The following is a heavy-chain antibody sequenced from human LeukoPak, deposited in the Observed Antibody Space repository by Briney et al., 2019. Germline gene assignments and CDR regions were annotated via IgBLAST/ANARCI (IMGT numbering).Heavy chain of an antibody. D-gene: IGHD3-22*01. Sequence: GGSLRLSCAASGFTFSSYGMHWVRQAPGKGLEWVAVIWYDGSNKYYADSVKGRFTISRDNSKNTLYLQMNNVRAEDTAIYYCAKHSSGYYKGVIGYWGQGTLVTVSS. CDR3: AKHSSGYYKGVIGY. V-gene: IGHV3-33*06. CDR2: IWYDGSNK. CDR1: GFTFSSYG. J-gene: IGHJ4*02.